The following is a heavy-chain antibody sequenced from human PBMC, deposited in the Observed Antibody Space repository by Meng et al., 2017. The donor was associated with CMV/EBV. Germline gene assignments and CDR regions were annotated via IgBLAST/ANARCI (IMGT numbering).Heavy chain of an antibody. CDR1: GYRFTSYW. J-gene: IGHJ4*02. CDR3: ASQTYGDAWDYFDY. V-gene: IGHV5-10-1*01. Sequence: AGYRFTSYWISWVRQMPGKGLEWMGRIDPSDSYTNYSQYLQGHVTISADKSISTAYLQWSSLKASDTAMYYCASQTYGDAWDYFDYWGQGTLVTVSS. D-gene: IGHD4-17*01. CDR2: IDPSDSYT.